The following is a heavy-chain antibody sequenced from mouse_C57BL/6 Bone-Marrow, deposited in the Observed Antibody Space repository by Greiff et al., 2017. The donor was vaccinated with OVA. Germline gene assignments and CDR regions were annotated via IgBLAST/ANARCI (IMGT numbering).Heavy chain of an antibody. Sequence: EVKLVESVAELVRPGASVKLSCTASGFNIKNTYMHWVKQRPEQGLEWIGRIDPANDNTNYAPKFQGKATMTADTSSNTAYLQLSSLSSEDTAVYCCARGNVGSSFYAMDYWGQGTSVTVSS. CDR2: IDPANDNT. J-gene: IGHJ4*01. D-gene: IGHD1-1*01. V-gene: IGHV14-3*01. CDR3: ARGNVGSSFYAMDY. CDR1: GFNIKNTY.